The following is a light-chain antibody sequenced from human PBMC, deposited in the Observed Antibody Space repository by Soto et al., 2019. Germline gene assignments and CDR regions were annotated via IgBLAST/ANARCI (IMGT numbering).Light chain of an antibody. CDR2: GVT. V-gene: IGLV2-14*03. CDR3: SSFTSNRIYV. Sequence: QSVLTQPTSVSGSPGQSITISCTGNHNDIGTYDYVSWYQQHPGRAPRLLIHGVTTRPSGISGRFSASKSGPTASLTISGLQPEDEADYYCSSFTSNRIYVFGPGTKVTV. J-gene: IGLJ1*01. CDR1: HNDIGTYDY.